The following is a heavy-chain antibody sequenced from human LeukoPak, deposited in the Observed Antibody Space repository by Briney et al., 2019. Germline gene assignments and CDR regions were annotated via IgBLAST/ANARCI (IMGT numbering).Heavy chain of an antibody. Sequence: GGSLRLSCAASGFTFSSFWMHWVRQAPGKGLVWVSRINSDGSSTSYADSVKGRFTISRDNSKNTLYLQMNSLRAEDTAVYYCAKSHLPNSYSGTYYCDYWGQGTQVTVSS. CDR1: GFTFSSFW. V-gene: IGHV3-74*01. CDR2: INSDGSST. J-gene: IGHJ4*02. D-gene: IGHD1-26*01. CDR3: AKSHLPNSYSGTYYCDY.